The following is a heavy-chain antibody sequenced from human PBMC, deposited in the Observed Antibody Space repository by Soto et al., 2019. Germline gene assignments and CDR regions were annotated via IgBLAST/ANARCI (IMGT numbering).Heavy chain of an antibody. J-gene: IGHJ6*02. Sequence: GESLKISCKGSGYSFTSYWIGWVRQMPGKGLEWMGIIYPGDSDTRYSPSFQGQVTISADKSISTANLQWSSLKASDTAMYYCARHYCSSTSCYPVYYYHYGMDVWGQGTTVTVSS. CDR2: IYPGDSDT. V-gene: IGHV5-51*01. CDR1: GYSFTSYW. CDR3: ARHYCSSTSCYPVYYYHYGMDV. D-gene: IGHD2-2*01.